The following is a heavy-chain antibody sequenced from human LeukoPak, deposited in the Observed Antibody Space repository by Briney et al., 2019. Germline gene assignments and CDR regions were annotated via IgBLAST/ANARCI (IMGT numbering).Heavy chain of an antibody. D-gene: IGHD3-16*02. CDR3: ASYVWGSYRPFDY. CDR2: INHSGST. V-gene: IGHV4-34*01. J-gene: IGHJ4*02. Sequence: SETLSLTXAVYGGSFSGYYWSWIRQPPGKGLEWIGEINHSGSTNYNPSLKSRVTISVDTSKNQFSLKLSSVTAADTAVYYCASYVWGSYRPFDYWGQGTLVTVSS. CDR1: GGSFSGYY.